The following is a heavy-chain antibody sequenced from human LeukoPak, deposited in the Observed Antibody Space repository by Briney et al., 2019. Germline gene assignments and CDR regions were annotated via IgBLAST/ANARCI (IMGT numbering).Heavy chain of an antibody. J-gene: IGHJ4*02. CDR1: GGSFSGYY. D-gene: IGHD2-2*01. CDR3: ARISGSTNLAGD. CDR2: INHSGST. V-gene: IGHV4-34*01. Sequence: PSETLSLTCAVYGGSFSGYYWSWIRQPPGKGLEWIGEINHSGSTNYNPSLKSRVTISVDTSKNQFSLKLSSVTAADTAVYYCARISGSTNLAGDWGQGTLVTVSS.